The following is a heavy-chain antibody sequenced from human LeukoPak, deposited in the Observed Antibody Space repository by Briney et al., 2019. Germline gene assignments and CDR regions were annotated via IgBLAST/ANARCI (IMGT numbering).Heavy chain of an antibody. CDR3: ARDRRLWGDAFDI. CDR2: IYSGGST. Sequence: GGSLRLSCAASGFTVSSNYMSWVRQAPGKGLGWVSVIYSGGSTYYADSVKGRFTISRDNSKNTLYLQMNSLRAEDTAVYYCARDRRLWGDAFDIWGQGTMVTVSS. V-gene: IGHV3-53*01. J-gene: IGHJ3*02. D-gene: IGHD2/OR15-2a*01. CDR1: GFTVSSNY.